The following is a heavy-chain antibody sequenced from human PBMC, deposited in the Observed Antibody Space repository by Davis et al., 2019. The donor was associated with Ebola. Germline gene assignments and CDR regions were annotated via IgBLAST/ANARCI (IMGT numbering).Heavy chain of an antibody. V-gene: IGHV4-59*08. Sequence: MPGGSLRLSCTVSGGSISSYYWSWIRQPPGKGLEWIGYIYYSGSTNYNPSLKSRVTISVDTSKNQFSLKLSSVTAADTAVYYCASSITIFGVVIIYAFDIWGQGTMVTVSS. CDR1: GGSISSYY. CDR2: IYYSGST. CDR3: ASSITIFGVVIIYAFDI. J-gene: IGHJ3*02. D-gene: IGHD3-3*01.